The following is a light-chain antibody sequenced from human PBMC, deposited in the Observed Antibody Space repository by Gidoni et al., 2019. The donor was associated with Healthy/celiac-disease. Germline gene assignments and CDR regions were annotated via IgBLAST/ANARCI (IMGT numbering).Light chain of an antibody. Sequence: DIVITTSSLTMHVITGDPASISCRSSQRLLHSNGYNYLDWYLQKPVQSPQLLIYLSSNRASGVPDRFSGSGSGTDFTLKISRVEAEDVGVYYCMQALQTPLTFGGGTKVEIK. CDR2: LSS. J-gene: IGKJ4*01. CDR3: MQALQTPLT. V-gene: IGKV2-28*01. CDR1: QRLLHSNGYNY.